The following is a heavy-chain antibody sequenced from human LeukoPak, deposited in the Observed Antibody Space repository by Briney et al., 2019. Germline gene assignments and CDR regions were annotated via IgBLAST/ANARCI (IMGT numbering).Heavy chain of an antibody. J-gene: IGHJ4*02. CDR1: GFTVSSDS. CDR2: IYSGGST. D-gene: IGHD6-19*01. CDR3: AKDWRSSGWRPYYFDY. Sequence: GGSLRLSCTVSGFTVSSDSMSWVRQAPGKGLEWVSFIYSGGSTHYSDSVKGRFTISRDNSKNTLYLQMNSLRAEDTAVYYCAKDWRSSGWRPYYFDYWGQGTLVTVSS. V-gene: IGHV3-53*01.